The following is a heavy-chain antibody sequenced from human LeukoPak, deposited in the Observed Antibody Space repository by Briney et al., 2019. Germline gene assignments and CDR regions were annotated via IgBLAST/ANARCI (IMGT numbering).Heavy chain of an antibody. Sequence: PSQTLSLTCTVSGDSISSGDYYWSWIRQPAGKGLEWIGRIYTSGSTNYNPSLKSRVTISVDTSKNQFSLKLSSVTAADTAVYYCARDHGLRFSPDAFDIWGQGTMVTVSS. J-gene: IGHJ3*02. CDR2: IYTSGST. CDR1: GDSISSGDYY. V-gene: IGHV4-61*02. CDR3: ARDHGLRFSPDAFDI. D-gene: IGHD3-3*01.